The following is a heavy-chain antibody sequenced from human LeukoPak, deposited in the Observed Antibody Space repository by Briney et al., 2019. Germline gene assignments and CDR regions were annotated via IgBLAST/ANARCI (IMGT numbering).Heavy chain of an antibody. J-gene: IGHJ4*02. D-gene: IGHD1-1*01. CDR2: IYYSGST. CDR1: GGSISSYY. CDR3: ASQYNWNEGGVDY. V-gene: IGHV4-59*01. Sequence: SETLSLTCTVSGGSISSYYWSWIRQPPGKGLEWIGYIYYSGSTNYNPSLKSRVTISVDTSKNQLSLKLSSVTAADTAVYYCASQYNWNEGGVDYWGQGTLVTVSS.